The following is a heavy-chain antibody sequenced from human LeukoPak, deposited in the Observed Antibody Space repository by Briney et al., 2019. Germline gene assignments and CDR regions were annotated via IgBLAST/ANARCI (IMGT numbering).Heavy chain of an antibody. CDR3: ARPLGQQLVRGYYYYGMDV. V-gene: IGHV3-21*01. J-gene: IGHJ6*02. CDR2: ISSSSSYI. Sequence: GGSLRLSCAASGFTFSSYSMNWVRQAPGKGLEWVPSISSSSSYIDYADSVKGRFTISRDNAKNSLYLQMNSLRAEDTAVYYWARPLGQQLVRGYYYYGMDVWGQGTTVTVSS. D-gene: IGHD6-13*01. CDR1: GFTFSSYS.